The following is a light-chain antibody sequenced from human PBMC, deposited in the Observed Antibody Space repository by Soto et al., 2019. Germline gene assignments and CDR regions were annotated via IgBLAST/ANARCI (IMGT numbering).Light chain of an antibody. CDR2: SSN. CDR3: VLYMGGGLWL. CDR1: SGSVSSNYY. Sequence: QTVVTQEPSLSVSPGGTVTLTCALTSGSVSSNYYPSWYQQTPGQPPRTLMYSSNNRFFGVPDRFSGSILGNKAALTVTGAQADYEADYYCVLYMGGGLWLFGGGTKLTVL. J-gene: IGLJ3*02. V-gene: IGLV8-61*01.